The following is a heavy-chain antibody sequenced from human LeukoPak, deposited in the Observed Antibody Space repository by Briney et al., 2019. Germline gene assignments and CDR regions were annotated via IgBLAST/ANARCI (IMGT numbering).Heavy chain of an antibody. CDR3: AKGIYSSGWSYFDY. Sequence: RGSLRLSCAASGLTFSNSAMSWVRQAPRKGLEWVSTLSGSGITTYYADPVKGRFTISRDNSKNTLYLQMNSLRAEDTAVYYCAKGIYSSGWSYFDYWGHGTLVTVSS. CDR1: GLTFSNSA. J-gene: IGHJ4*01. V-gene: IGHV3-23*01. D-gene: IGHD6-19*01. CDR2: LSGSGITT.